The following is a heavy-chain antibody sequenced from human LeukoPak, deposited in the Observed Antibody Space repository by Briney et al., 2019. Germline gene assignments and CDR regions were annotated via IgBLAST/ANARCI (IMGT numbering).Heavy chain of an antibody. CDR2: ISSSGSSI. D-gene: IGHD1/OR15-1a*01. Sequence: GGSLRLSCAASGFTFSDHYMSWIRQAPGKGLEWVSYISSSGSSISYADSVKGRFTTSRDNAKKSLFLQMNSLRAEDTAVYYCVRGTTEGDLDYWGQGTLVAVSS. V-gene: IGHV3-11*01. CDR1: GFTFSDHY. J-gene: IGHJ4*02. CDR3: VRGTTEGDLDY.